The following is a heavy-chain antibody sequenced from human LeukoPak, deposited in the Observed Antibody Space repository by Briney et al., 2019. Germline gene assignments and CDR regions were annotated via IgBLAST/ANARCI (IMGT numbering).Heavy chain of an antibody. D-gene: IGHD3-9*01. V-gene: IGHV4-39*01. CDR2: IYYRSRP. CDR1: HVSIRSRIYH. Sequence: SETLSLTCPLSHVSIRSRIYHLRCPPQPPGNPLQCIGRIYYRSRPSYHPSLKSRVTISVHTSKNPFSLNLRSVTDADSAVCFCARHSDILTGYYIQTNYAFDIWGQGTMVTVSS. J-gene: IGHJ3*02. CDR3: ARHSDILTGYYIQTNYAFDI.